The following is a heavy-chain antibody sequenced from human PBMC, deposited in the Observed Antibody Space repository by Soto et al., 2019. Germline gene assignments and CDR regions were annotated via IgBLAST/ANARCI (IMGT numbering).Heavy chain of an antibody. D-gene: IGHD3-3*01. Sequence: PGESLKISCKGSGYSFTSYWISWVRQMPGKGLEWMGRIDPSDSYTNYSPSFQGHVTISADKSISTAYLQWSSLKASDTAMYYCARREYQYDFGRGSYGMDVWGQGTTVTVSS. J-gene: IGHJ6*02. V-gene: IGHV5-10-1*01. CDR2: IDPSDSYT. CDR1: GYSFTSYW. CDR3: ARREYQYDFGRGSYGMDV.